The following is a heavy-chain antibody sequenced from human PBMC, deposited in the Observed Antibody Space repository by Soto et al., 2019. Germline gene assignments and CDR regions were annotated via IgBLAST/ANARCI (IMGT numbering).Heavy chain of an antibody. J-gene: IGHJ4*02. CDR1: GFTFSSYA. Sequence: SLRLSCAASGFTFSSYAMSWVRQAPGKGLEWVSAISGSGGSTYYADSVKGRFTISRDNSKNTLYLQMNSLRAEDTAVYYCSKGRYYDSSGYSPEDSIDYWGQGTLVTVPS. CDR2: ISGSGGST. V-gene: IGHV3-23*01. CDR3: SKGRYYDSSGYSPEDSIDY. D-gene: IGHD3-22*01.